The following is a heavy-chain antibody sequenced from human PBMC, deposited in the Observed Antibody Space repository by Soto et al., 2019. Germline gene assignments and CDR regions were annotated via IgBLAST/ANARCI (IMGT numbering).Heavy chain of an antibody. CDR1: GFTFSDYY. V-gene: IGHV3-30*18. CDR3: AKDYVLEWLRYYYGMDV. Sequence: GGSLRLSCAASGFTFSDYYMSWIRQAPGKGLGWVAVISYDGGNKNYADSVKGRFTISRDNSKSTLYLQMNSLRAEDTAVYYCAKDYVLEWLRYYYGMDVWGQGTTVTVSS. D-gene: IGHD3-3*01. J-gene: IGHJ6*02. CDR2: ISYDGGNK.